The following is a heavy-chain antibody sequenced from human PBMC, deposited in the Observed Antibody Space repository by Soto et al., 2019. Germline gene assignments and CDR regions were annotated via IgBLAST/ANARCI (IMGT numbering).Heavy chain of an antibody. CDR2: IDASGST. V-gene: IGHV4-4*07. Sequence: PXETLSLPCTVSGGSISSYDCNWIRQPAGKGLEWIGRIDASGSTDYNPSLKSRVTMSVDTSKNQFSLRLSSVTAADTAVYYCARGGHDFWSGPFDDWGQGNLVTVSS. CDR3: ARGGHDFWSGPFDD. CDR1: GGSISSYD. J-gene: IGHJ4*02. D-gene: IGHD3-3*01.